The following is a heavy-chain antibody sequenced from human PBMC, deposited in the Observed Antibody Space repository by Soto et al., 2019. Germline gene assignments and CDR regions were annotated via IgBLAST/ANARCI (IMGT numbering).Heavy chain of an antibody. V-gene: IGHV1-18*01. CDR3: ARNTPFFESSGSADY. Sequence: PVEVSCEKCGYKFVTYGMSWVRQAPGQGLEWMGWISVYSGNTHYAQKFHDRVTLTTDTSTTTAYMDLRNLTSDDSAFYYCARNTPFFESSGSADYWGQGTLVPGSS. CDR2: ISVYSGNT. J-gene: IGHJ4*02. CDR1: GYKFVTYG. D-gene: IGHD3-22*01.